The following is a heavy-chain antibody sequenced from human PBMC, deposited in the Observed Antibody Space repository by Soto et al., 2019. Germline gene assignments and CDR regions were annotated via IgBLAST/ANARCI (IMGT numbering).Heavy chain of an antibody. V-gene: IGHV1-18*01. CDR3: AREGVAPYYYYGMDV. CDR2: ISTYNGDT. J-gene: IGHJ6*02. Sequence: QVQLVQSGAEVKKPGASVKVSCKASGYTFTRSGISWVRQAPGQGLEWMGWISTYNGDTNYAQPFQDRVTMTTDTSTSTAYMELRSLRSDDTAVYYCAREGVAPYYYYGMDVWGQGTPVSVSS. CDR1: GYTFTRSG. D-gene: IGHD5-12*01.